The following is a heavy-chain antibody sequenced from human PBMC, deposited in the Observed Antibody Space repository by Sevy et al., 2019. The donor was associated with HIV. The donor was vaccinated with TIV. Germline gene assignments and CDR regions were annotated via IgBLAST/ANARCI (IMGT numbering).Heavy chain of an antibody. Sequence: SGPTLVNPTQTLTLTCTFSGFSLSTSGVGVGWIRQPPGKALEWLALIHWDDDKRYSPSLKSRLTITKDTSKNQEVLTMTNMDPVDTATYYCAHRQRDYYDSSGYYFDYWGQGTLVTVSS. D-gene: IGHD3-22*01. CDR1: GFSLSTSGVG. J-gene: IGHJ4*02. V-gene: IGHV2-5*02. CDR3: AHRQRDYYDSSGYYFDY. CDR2: IHWDDDK.